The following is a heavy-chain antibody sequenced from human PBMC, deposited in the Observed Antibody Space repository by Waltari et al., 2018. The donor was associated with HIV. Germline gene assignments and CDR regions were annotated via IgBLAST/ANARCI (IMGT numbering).Heavy chain of an antibody. CDR1: GFIVSRYW. Sequence: EVQLVQSGGGLVHPGGSRRLSCSASGFIVSRYWIHWVRQIPGQGLVWVSRINPDGNNINSADSVRGRFTISRDYAKNTLYLQMNSLRDEDTAMYYCVKDMFGEYDYWGQGTLVTVSS. D-gene: IGHD3-10*02. V-gene: IGHV3-74*01. CDR2: INPDGNNI. CDR3: VKDMFGEYDY. J-gene: IGHJ4*02.